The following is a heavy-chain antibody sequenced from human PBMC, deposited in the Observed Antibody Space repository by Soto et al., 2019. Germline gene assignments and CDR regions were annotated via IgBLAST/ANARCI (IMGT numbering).Heavy chain of an antibody. D-gene: IGHD5-12*01. V-gene: IGHV5-51*01. CDR3: ARVEIATITSWYFDL. CDR1: GYSFTSYW. J-gene: IGHJ2*01. CDR2: IYPGDSDT. Sequence: EVQLVQSGAEVKKPGESLKISCKGSGYSFTSYWIGWVRQMPGKGLEWLGIIYPGDSDTRYSPSFQGQVTISADKSISTAYLQWSSLKASDTAMYYCARVEIATITSWYFDLWGRGTLVTVSS.